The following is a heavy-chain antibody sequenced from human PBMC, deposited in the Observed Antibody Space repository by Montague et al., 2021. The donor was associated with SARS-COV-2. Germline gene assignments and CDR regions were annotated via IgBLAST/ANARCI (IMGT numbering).Heavy chain of an antibody. V-gene: IGHV3-33*08. D-gene: IGHD2-21*01. Sequence: SLRLSWAASGFTFSSYAFHWVRQAPVKGLEWVAVIWFDGSNKYYADSVKGRFTISRDNSKNTLYLQMNSLRAEDTAVYYCAREGMVGIATGLDYWGQGTLVTVSS. CDR3: AREGMVGIATGLDY. CDR1: GFTFSSYA. J-gene: IGHJ4*02. CDR2: IWFDGSNK.